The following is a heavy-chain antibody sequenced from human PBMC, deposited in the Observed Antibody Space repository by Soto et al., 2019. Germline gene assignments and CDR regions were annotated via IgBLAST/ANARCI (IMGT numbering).Heavy chain of an antibody. V-gene: IGHV1-3*01. CDR3: ARAGFYYAPSPFAF. D-gene: IGHD3-10*01. CDR1: GYSFTNYA. Sequence: QVHLVQSGAEVRKPGASVKVSCKASGYSFTNYAMHWVRQAPGQRLEWMGWINAGNYNAKYSQKFQGRLTITRDTSASTAYMQLSSLGSEDPAVSSCARAGFYYAPSPFAFWGPGTLVSVSS. J-gene: IGHJ4*02. CDR2: INAGNYNA.